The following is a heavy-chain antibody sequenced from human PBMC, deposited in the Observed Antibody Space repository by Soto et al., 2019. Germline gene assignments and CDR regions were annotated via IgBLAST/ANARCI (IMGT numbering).Heavy chain of an antibody. Sequence: SETLSLTCTVSGGSISSYYWSWIRQPPGKGLEWIGYIYYSGSTNYNPSLKSRVTISVDTSKNQFSLNLSSMTAADTAVYYCARRYGYSFDYWGQGTLVTVSS. V-gene: IGHV4-59*08. CDR3: ARRYGYSFDY. CDR1: GGSISSYY. CDR2: IYYSGST. D-gene: IGHD1-1*01. J-gene: IGHJ4*02.